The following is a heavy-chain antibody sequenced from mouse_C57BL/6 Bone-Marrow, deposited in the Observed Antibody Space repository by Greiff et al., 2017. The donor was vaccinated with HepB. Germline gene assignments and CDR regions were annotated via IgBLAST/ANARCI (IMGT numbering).Heavy chain of an antibody. J-gene: IGHJ3*01. Sequence: VHLVESGPGLVAPSQSLSITCTVSGFSLTSYGVDWVRQSPGKGLEWLGVIWGVGSTNYNSALKSRLSISKVNSKSQVFLKMNSLQTDDTAMYYCARASLYDYDEGFAYWGQGTLVTVSA. V-gene: IGHV2-6*01. CDR3: ARASLYDYDEGFAY. CDR2: IWGVGST. D-gene: IGHD2-4*01. CDR1: GFSLTSYG.